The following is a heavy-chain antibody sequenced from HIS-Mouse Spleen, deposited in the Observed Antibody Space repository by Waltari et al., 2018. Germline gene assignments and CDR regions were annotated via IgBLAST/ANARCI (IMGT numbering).Heavy chain of an antibody. V-gene: IGHV4-34*01. Sequence: QVQLQQWGAGLLKPSETLSLTCAVYGGSFSGYYWSWIRQPPGKGLEWIGEINHSGITNYNPSLKSRVTISVDTSKNQFSLKLSSVTAADTAVYYCARGLTIVGATLEAFDIWGQGTMVTVSS. CDR2: INHSGIT. CDR3: ARGLTIVGATLEAFDI. J-gene: IGHJ3*02. D-gene: IGHD1-26*01. CDR1: GGSFSGYY.